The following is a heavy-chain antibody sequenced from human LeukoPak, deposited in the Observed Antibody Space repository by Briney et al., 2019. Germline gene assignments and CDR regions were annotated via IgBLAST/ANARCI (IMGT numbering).Heavy chain of an antibody. Sequence: SETLSLTCAVYGGSFSGYYWSWIRQPPGKGLAWIGEINHSGSTNYNPSLKSRVTISVDTSKNQFSLKLSSVTAADTAVYYCARGPRYYYGSGSYYKEPFDYWGQGTLVTVSS. CDR3: ARGPRYYYGSGSYYKEPFDY. V-gene: IGHV4-34*01. J-gene: IGHJ4*02. CDR2: INHSGST. D-gene: IGHD3-10*01. CDR1: GGSFSGYY.